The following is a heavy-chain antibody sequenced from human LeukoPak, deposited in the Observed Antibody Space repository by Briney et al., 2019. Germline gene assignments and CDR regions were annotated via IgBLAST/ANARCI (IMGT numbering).Heavy chain of an antibody. J-gene: IGHJ5*02. Sequence: RGSLRLSCAPSGFTLSNYEMNWVRLTPGKGLEWISYITKVGATVLYAESVKGRFTISRDNANSSLYLQMNSLRAEDTAVYFCARLSVSITRRFDLWGQGTWVTVSS. V-gene: IGHV3-48*03. CDR3: ARLSVSITRRFDL. CDR1: GFTLSNYE. D-gene: IGHD3-3*01. CDR2: ITKVGATV.